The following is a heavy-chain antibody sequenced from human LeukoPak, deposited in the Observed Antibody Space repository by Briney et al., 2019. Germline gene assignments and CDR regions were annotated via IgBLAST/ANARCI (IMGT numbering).Heavy chain of an antibody. CDR2: INPNTGGT. D-gene: IGHD6-19*01. Sequence: GASVNVSCKASGYSFTGYYIHWVRQAPAQGLEWMGWINPNTGGTNFAQKFQGRVTMTRDTSITTTHMELSSLRSDDTAVYYCATVDQWLAYDYWGQGTLVTVSS. V-gene: IGHV1-2*02. CDR3: ATVDQWLAYDY. J-gene: IGHJ4*02. CDR1: GYSFTGYY.